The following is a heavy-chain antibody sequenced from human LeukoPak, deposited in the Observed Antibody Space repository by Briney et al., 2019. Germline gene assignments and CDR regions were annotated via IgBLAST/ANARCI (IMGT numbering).Heavy chain of an antibody. V-gene: IGHV4-59*08. CDR3: ARLGYSSGFDY. CDR1: GGSMSSYY. J-gene: IGHJ4*02. CDR2: IYYSGST. Sequence: SETLSLTCTVSGGSMSSYYWSWIRQPPGKGLVWIGYIYYSGSTNYNPSLKSRVTISVDTSKNQFSLKLSSVTAADTAVYYCARLGYSSGFDYWGQGTLVTVSS. D-gene: IGHD6-19*01.